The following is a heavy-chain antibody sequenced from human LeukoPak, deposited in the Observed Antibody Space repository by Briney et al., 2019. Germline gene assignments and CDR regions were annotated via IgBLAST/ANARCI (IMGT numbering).Heavy chain of an antibody. Sequence: GRSLRLSCAASGFTFSSYGMHWVRQAPGKGLEWVAVIWYDGSNKYYADSVKGRFTISRDNSKNTLYLQMNSLRAEDTAVYYCARDAGIVAFDIWGQGTVVTVSS. CDR1: GFTFSSYG. CDR2: IWYDGSNK. CDR3: ARDAGIVAFDI. J-gene: IGHJ3*02. V-gene: IGHV3-33*01. D-gene: IGHD2-15*01.